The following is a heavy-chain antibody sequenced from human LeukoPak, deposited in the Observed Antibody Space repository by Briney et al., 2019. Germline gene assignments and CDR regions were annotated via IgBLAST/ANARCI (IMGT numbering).Heavy chain of an antibody. D-gene: IGHD6-25*01. J-gene: IGHJ4*02. CDR3: AKPLQRANYYFDY. V-gene: IGHV3-23*01. CDR2: ISGSGGST. CDR1: GFTFSSYA. Sequence: TGGSLRLSCAASGFTFSSYAMSWVRQAPGKGLEWVSAISGSGGSTYYADSVKGRFTISRDNSKNTLYLQMNSLRAEDTAVYYCAKPLQRANYYFDYWGQGTLVTVSS.